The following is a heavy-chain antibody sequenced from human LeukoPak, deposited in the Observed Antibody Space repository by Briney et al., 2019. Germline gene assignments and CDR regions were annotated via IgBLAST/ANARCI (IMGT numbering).Heavy chain of an antibody. CDR3: ATDLIHYYASGAKT. CDR2: ISGSSSYI. CDR1: GFTFSRYS. D-gene: IGHD3-10*01. J-gene: IGHJ5*02. V-gene: IGHV3-21*01. Sequence: GGSLRLSCAASGFTFSRYSMNWVRQAPGKGLESVSSISGSSSYIYYADSVKGRFTISRDNAKNSLFLQMNSLRAEDTAVYYCATDLIHYYASGAKTWGQGTLVTVSS.